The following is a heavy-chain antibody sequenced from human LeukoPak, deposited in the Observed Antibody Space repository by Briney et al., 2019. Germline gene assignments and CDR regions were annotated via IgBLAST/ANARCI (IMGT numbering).Heavy chain of an antibody. J-gene: IGHJ4*02. CDR2: INAGNGNT. CDR3: ARDLRVAAAACFDY. CDR1: GYTFTSYA. V-gene: IGHV1-3*03. D-gene: IGHD6-13*01. Sequence: GASVKVSCKASGYTFTSYAMHWVRQAPGQRLEWMGWINAGNGNTKYSQEFQGRVTITRDTSASTAYMELSSLRSEDMAVYYCARDLRVAAAACFDYWGQGTLVTVSS.